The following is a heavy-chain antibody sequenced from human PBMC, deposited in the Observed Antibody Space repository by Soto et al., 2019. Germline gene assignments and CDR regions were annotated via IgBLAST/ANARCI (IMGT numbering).Heavy chain of an antibody. V-gene: IGHV3-7*01. CDR2: IKQDGSEK. D-gene: IGHD3-3*01. CDR3: AREQHITIFGVVTQDAFDI. J-gene: IGHJ3*02. Sequence: GGSLRLSCAASGFTFSSYWMSWVRQAPGKGLEWVANIKQDGSEKYYVDSVKGRFTISRDNAKNSLYLQMNSLRAEDTAVYYCAREQHITIFGVVTQDAFDIWGQGTMVTVSS. CDR1: GFTFSSYW.